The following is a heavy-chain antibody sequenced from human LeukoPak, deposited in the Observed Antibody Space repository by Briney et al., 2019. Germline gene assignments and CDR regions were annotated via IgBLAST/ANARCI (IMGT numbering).Heavy chain of an antibody. CDR3: ARDLRLMVRGVGPNYYGMDV. J-gene: IGHJ6*02. Sequence: AGGPLRLSCAASGFTFSSYSMNWVRQAPGKGLEWVSSISSSSSYIYYADSVKGRFTISRDNAKNSLYLQMNSLRAEDTAVYYCARDLRLMVRGVGPNYYGMDVWGQGTTVTVSS. D-gene: IGHD3-10*01. CDR1: GFTFSSYS. CDR2: ISSSSSYI. V-gene: IGHV3-21*01.